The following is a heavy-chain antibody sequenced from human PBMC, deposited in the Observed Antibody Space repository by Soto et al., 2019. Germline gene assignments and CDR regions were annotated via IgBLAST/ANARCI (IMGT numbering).Heavy chain of an antibody. Sequence: QVQLQESGPGLVKPSETLSLTGTVSGGSVSSGSYYWSWIRQPPGKGLEWIGYIYYSGSTNYNPPLKSRVTISVDTSKNQFSLKLSSVTAADTAVYYCARDAGIAAAGMDVWGQGTTVTVSS. CDR1: GGSVSSGSYY. J-gene: IGHJ6*02. V-gene: IGHV4-61*01. D-gene: IGHD6-13*01. CDR2: IYYSGST. CDR3: ARDAGIAAAGMDV.